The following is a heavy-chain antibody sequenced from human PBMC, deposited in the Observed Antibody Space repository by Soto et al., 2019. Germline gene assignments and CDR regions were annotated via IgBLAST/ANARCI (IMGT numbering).Heavy chain of an antibody. J-gene: IGHJ6*02. Sequence: EVQLLESGGGLVQPGGSLRLSCAASGFTFSSYAMSWVRQAPGKGLEWVSAISGSGGSTYYADSVKGRFTISRDNSKNKLYLQMNSLRAEDTAVYYCAKSVRSTRDGMDVWGQGTTVTVSS. CDR1: GFTFSSYA. CDR3: AKSVRSTRDGMDV. CDR2: ISGSGGST. V-gene: IGHV3-23*01.